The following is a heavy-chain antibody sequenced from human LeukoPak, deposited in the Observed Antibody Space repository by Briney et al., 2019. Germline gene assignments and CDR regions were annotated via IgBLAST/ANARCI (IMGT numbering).Heavy chain of an antibody. Sequence: PSETLSLTCVVSGGSISSTSYYWNWIRQPAGKGLEWIGHIYTSGSTTYNPSLKSRVTISVDTSKNQFSLKLSSVTAADTAVYYCARVKAGGFGELPIDYWGQGTLVTVSS. CDR2: IYTSGST. V-gene: IGHV4-61*09. CDR1: GGSISSTSYY. J-gene: IGHJ4*02. CDR3: ARVKAGGFGELPIDY. D-gene: IGHD3-10*01.